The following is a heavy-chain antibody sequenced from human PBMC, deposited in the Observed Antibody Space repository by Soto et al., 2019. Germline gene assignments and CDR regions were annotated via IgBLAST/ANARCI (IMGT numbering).Heavy chain of an antibody. V-gene: IGHV1-3*01. CDR3: ARDGGSFIWYGLDY. CDR1: GYIFTTYT. Sequence: QVQLVQSGAEVKKPGASVKVSCKASGYIFTTYTMHWVRQAPGQRPEWMGWINAGNGNTKYSQKFQGRVTITRDTSASTAYMELSSLRSEDTAVYYCARDGGSFIWYGLDYWGQGTLVAVSS. CDR2: INAGNGNT. J-gene: IGHJ4*02. D-gene: IGHD2-15*01.